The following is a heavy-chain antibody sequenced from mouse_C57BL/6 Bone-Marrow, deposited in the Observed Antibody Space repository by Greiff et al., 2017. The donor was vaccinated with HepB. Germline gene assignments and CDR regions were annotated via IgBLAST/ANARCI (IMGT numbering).Heavy chain of an antibody. CDR2: INPNNGGT. CDR3: ARGHYGSSYDFDY. CDR1: GYTFTDYY. D-gene: IGHD1-1*01. V-gene: IGHV1-26*01. Sequence: EVQLQQSGPELVKPGASVKISCKASGYTFTDYYMNWVKQSHGKSLEWIGDINPNNGGTSYNQKFKGKATLTVDKSSSTAYMELRSLTSEDSAVYYCARGHYGSSYDFDYWGQGTTLTVSS. J-gene: IGHJ2*01.